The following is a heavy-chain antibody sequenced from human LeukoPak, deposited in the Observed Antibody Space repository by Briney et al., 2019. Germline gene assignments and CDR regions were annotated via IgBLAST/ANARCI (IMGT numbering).Heavy chain of an antibody. D-gene: IGHD3-10*01. Sequence: GGSLRLSRAASGFTFSDYYMSCIRQAPGKGLEWVSYISSSGSTIYYADSVKGRFTISRDNAKNSLYLQMNSLRAEDTAVYYCARAPHGPVSFFDYWGQGTLVTVSS. J-gene: IGHJ4*02. CDR2: ISSSGSTI. V-gene: IGHV3-11*01. CDR3: ARAPHGPVSFFDY. CDR1: GFTFSDYY.